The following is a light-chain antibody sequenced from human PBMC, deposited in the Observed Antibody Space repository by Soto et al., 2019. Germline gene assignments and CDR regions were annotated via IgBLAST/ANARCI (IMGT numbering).Light chain of an antibody. CDR1: SSNIGAGYD. Sequence: QSALTQPPSVSGAPGQRVTISCTGSSSNIGAGYDVHWYQQLPGTAPKLLIYGNSNRPSGVPDRFSGSKFGTSASLAITGLQAEDEADYYCQSYDSSLSGSGVFGGGTKVTVL. CDR2: GNS. V-gene: IGLV1-40*01. CDR3: QSYDSSLSGSGV. J-gene: IGLJ2*01.